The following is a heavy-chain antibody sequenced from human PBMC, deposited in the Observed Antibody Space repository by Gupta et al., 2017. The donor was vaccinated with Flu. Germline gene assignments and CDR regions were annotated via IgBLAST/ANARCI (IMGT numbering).Heavy chain of an antibody. CDR3: ARSVTYDNGASYDY. CDR2: VSSSSSYI. Sequence: RQAPGRGPEWVSTVSSSSSYIYYADSVRGRFTVSRDNAKNSLLLQMDSLTVEDTALYYCARSVTYDNGASYDYWGQGTLVTVSS. V-gene: IGHV3-21*01. D-gene: IGHD3-22*01. J-gene: IGHJ4*02.